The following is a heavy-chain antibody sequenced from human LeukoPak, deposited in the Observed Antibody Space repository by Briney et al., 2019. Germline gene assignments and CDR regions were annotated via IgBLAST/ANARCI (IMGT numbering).Heavy chain of an antibody. CDR3: ARGDRVDSSSWYNWFDP. V-gene: IGHV4-4*02. D-gene: IGHD6-13*01. CDR2: IYHSGST. CDR1: GFTFSSYGM. J-gene: IGHJ5*02. Sequence: GSLRLSCAASGFTFSSYGMSWVRQAPGKGLEWIGEIYHSGSTNYSPSLKSRVTISVDKSKNQFSLKLSSVTAADTAVYYCARGDRVDSSSWYNWFDPWGQGTLVTVSS.